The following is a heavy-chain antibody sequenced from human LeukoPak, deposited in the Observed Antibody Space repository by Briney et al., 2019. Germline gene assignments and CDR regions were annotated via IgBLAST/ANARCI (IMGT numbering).Heavy chain of an antibody. D-gene: IGHD3-9*01. J-gene: IGHJ4*02. CDR1: GFTFSNYA. CDR2: ISVSGGGT. V-gene: IGHV3-23*01. CDR3: AKRYFGNYYFDY. Sequence: GGSLRLSCAASGFTFSNYAMSWVREAPGKGLEWGSAISVSGGGTNYAASVKGRFTISRDHSKNTLYLQMNSMRAEDTAVYYCAKRYFGNYYFDYWGEATLVSVSS.